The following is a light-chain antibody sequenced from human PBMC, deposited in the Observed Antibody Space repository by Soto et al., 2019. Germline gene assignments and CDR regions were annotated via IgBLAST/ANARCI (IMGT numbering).Light chain of an antibody. Sequence: EVLLTQSPATLSLSPGERATLSCRASQSVSSYLAWYQQKPGQAPRLLFYDASKRATGIPARFSGSGSGTDFTLTISSLEPEDFAVYYCQQYDDWPETFGQGTKVDIK. CDR2: DAS. CDR1: QSVSSY. J-gene: IGKJ1*01. CDR3: QQYDDWPET. V-gene: IGKV3-11*01.